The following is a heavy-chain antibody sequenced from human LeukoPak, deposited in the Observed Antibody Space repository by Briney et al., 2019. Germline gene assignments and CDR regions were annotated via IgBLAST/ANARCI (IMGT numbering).Heavy chain of an antibody. V-gene: IGHV4-61*02. J-gene: IGHJ4*02. CDR2: IYSSGST. D-gene: IGHD2-2*01. CDR1: GGSISSGSYN. CDR3: ARDSYSTSCYDY. Sequence: SETLSLTCTVSGGSISSGSYNWSWIRQPAGKGLEWIGRIYSSGSTNYNPSLKSRVTLSVDTSKNEFSLKLSSVTAADTAVYYCARDSYSTSCYDYWGQGILVTVSS.